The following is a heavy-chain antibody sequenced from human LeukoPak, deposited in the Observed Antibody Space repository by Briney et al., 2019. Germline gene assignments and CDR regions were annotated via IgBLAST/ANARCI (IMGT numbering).Heavy chain of an antibody. CDR2: INPSGGST. CDR3: ARDIYYGSGSGWFDP. CDR1: GYTFTSYY. V-gene: IGHV1-46*01. J-gene: IGHJ5*02. Sequence: ASXKVSCKASGYTFTSYYMHWVRQAPGQGLEWMGIINPSGGSTSYAQKFQGRVTMTRDTSTSTVYMELSSLRSEDTAVYYCARDIYYGSGSGWFDPWGQGTLVTVSS. D-gene: IGHD3-10*01.